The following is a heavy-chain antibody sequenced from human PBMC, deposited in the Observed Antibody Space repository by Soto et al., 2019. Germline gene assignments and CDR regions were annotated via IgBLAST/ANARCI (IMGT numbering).Heavy chain of an antibody. CDR1: GDTVTKYG. J-gene: IGHJ4*02. Sequence: QVQLVQSGGEVKKPGASVKVSCKASGDTVTKYGISWVRQAPGQGLEGLGWISFYNGHTNYALKFQDRITFTTDTSTSTAYMELRSLTSDDTAVYYCASATSIAVAGKETWGQGTLVTVSS. CDR2: ISFYNGHT. CDR3: ASATSIAVAGKET. D-gene: IGHD6-19*01. V-gene: IGHV1-18*01.